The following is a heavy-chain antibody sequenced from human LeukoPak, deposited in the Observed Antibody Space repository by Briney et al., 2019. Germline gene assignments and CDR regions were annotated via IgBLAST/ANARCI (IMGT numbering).Heavy chain of an antibody. J-gene: IGHJ4*02. CDR2: IYTSGST. CDR3: ARDPAKPARPFGAFDY. CDR1: GGSISSYY. V-gene: IGHV4-4*07. D-gene: IGHD6-6*01. Sequence: SETLSLTXTVSGGSISSYYWSWIRQPAGKGLEWIGRIYTSGSTNYNPSLKSRVTMSVDTSKNQFSLKLSSVTAADTAVYYCARDPAKPARPFGAFDYWGQGTLVTVSS.